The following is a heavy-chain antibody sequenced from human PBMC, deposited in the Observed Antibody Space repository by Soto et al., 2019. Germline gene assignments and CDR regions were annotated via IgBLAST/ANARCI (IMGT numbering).Heavy chain of an antibody. Sequence: GGSLRLSCAASGFTFSSYAMSWVRQAPGKGLEWVSAISGSGGSTYYSDSVKGRFTISRDNSKNTLYLQMNSLRAEDTAVYYCAKDYSGSYYPFDYWGQGTLVTVSS. V-gene: IGHV3-23*01. CDR1: GFTFSSYA. CDR2: ISGSGGST. D-gene: IGHD1-26*01. J-gene: IGHJ4*02. CDR3: AKDYSGSYYPFDY.